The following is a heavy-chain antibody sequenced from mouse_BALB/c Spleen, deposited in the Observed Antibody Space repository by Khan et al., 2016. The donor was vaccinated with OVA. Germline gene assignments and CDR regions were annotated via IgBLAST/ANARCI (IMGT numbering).Heavy chain of an antibody. CDR2: RWGDGNT. V-gene: IGHV2-3*01. J-gene: IGHJ4*01. CDR1: GFSLTSYG. Sequence: QVQLKQSGPGLVAPSQSLSITCTVSGFSLTSYGVSWVRQPPGKGLEWLGVRWGDGNTNYHSALRSRLSISKDNSKSQVFLKMNSPQRDETAMHYCAKQNHGTLYAVDYWGQGTSVTVAS. D-gene: IGHD2-1*01. CDR3: AKQNHGTLYAVDY.